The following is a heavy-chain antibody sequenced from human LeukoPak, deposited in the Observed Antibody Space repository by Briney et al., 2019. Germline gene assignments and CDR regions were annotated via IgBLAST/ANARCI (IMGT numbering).Heavy chain of an antibody. D-gene: IGHD3-10*01. Sequence: GGSLRLSCAASGFTFSSYEMNWVRQAPGKGLEWVSYISSSGSTIYYADSVKGRFTISRDNAKNSLYLQMNSLRAEDTAVYYCARLSLLLWGAFDIWGQGTMVTVSS. J-gene: IGHJ3*02. V-gene: IGHV3-48*03. CDR1: GFTFSSYE. CDR2: ISSSGSTI. CDR3: ARLSLLLWGAFDI.